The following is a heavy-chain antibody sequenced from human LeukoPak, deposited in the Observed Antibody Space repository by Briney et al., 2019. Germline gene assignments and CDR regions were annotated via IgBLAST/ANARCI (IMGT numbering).Heavy chain of an antibody. J-gene: IGHJ4*02. CDR1: GGSISSYY. V-gene: IGHV4-59*01. CDR2: IYYSGST. CDR3: ARELRVDYFDY. Sequence: SETLSLTCTVSGGSISSYYWIWIRQPPGKGLEWIGYIYYSGSTNYNPSLKSRVTISVDTSKNQFSLKLSSVTAADTAVYYCARELRVDYFDYWGQGTLVTVSS. D-gene: IGHD5-12*01.